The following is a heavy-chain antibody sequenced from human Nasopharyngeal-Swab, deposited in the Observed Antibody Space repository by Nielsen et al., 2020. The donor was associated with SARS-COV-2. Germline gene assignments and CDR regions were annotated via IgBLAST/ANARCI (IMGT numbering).Heavy chain of an antibody. CDR1: GFTFSDSA. Sequence: GGSLRPSCAASGFTFSDSAINWVRQAPGKGLEWVGRIRSKGNNYATAYSASVKGRFIIFRDDPTNTAYLQMNSLKTEDTAMYYCTRCGGGCYSGRDYWGQGTLVTVSS. CDR3: TRCGGGCYSGRDY. D-gene: IGHD2-15*01. CDR2: IRSKGNNYAT. J-gene: IGHJ4*02. V-gene: IGHV3-73*01.